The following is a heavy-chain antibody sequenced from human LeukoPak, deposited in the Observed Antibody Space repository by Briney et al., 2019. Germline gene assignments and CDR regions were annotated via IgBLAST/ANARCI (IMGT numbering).Heavy chain of an antibody. CDR3: ARRRGRYSGDAFDI. CDR2: IYPGDSDT. J-gene: IGHJ3*02. D-gene: IGHD1-26*01. Sequence: GESLKISCKGSGYRFTSYWIGWLRPMPGKGLEWMGFIYPGDSDTRYSPSFQGQVTISADKSLSTAYLQWSSLKASDTAMYYCARRRGRYSGDAFDIWGQGTMVTVSS. V-gene: IGHV5-51*01. CDR1: GYRFTSYW.